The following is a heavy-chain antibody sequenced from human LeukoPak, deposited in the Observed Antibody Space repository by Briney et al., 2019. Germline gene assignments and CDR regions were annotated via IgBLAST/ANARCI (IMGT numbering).Heavy chain of an antibody. D-gene: IGHD3-22*01. V-gene: IGHV4-4*02. Sequence: PSGTLSLTCAVSGVSISSNLWWTWVRQPPGKGLEWIAEIHHSGSINYNPSLKSRVTISVDKAKNQFSLNLNSVTAADTAVYYCAKGGFSGYYPNYFDYWGQGTLVTVSS. CDR1: GVSISSNLW. CDR3: AKGGFSGYYPNYFDY. CDR2: IHHSGSI. J-gene: IGHJ4*02.